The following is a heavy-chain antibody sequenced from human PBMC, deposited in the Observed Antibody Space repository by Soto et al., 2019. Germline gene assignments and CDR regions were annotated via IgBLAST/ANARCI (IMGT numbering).Heavy chain of an antibody. Sequence: LVKVSCKACGGSFSSYTISWVRQEPVQGLEWMGRIIPILGIANYAQKFQGRVTITADKSTSTAYMELSSLRSEDTAVYYCARDLNSGYDLGAFDIWGQGTMVTVSS. D-gene: IGHD5-12*01. CDR2: IIPILGIA. J-gene: IGHJ3*02. CDR3: ARDLNSGYDLGAFDI. CDR1: GGSFSSYT. V-gene: IGHV1-69*04.